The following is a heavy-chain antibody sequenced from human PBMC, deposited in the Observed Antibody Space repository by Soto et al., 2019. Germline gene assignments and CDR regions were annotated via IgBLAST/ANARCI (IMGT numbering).Heavy chain of an antibody. D-gene: IGHD7-27*01. CDR3: AGRTPGVTPDAE. CDR1: GGTFSSYA. Sequence: QVQLVQSGAEVKKPGSSVKVSCKASGGTFSSYAISWVRQAPGQGLGWMGGIIPIFGTANSAQKFQGIVTITADESTSTAYMEPRSLRSEDTAVYYCAGRTPGVTPDAEWGQGTLVTVSS. CDR2: IIPIFGTA. V-gene: IGHV1-69*12. J-gene: IGHJ4*02.